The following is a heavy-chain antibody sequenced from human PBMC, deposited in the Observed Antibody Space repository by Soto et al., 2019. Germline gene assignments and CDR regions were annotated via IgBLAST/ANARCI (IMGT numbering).Heavy chain of an antibody. Sequence: SCAASGFTFSNAWMNWVRQAPGKGLEWMGGFDPEDGETIYAQKFQGRVTMTEDTSTDTAYMELSNLRSEDTAVYYCATELTGLYYYYGMDVWGQGTTVTVSS. D-gene: IGHD3-10*01. CDR3: ATELTGLYYYYGMDV. CDR2: FDPEDGET. J-gene: IGHJ6*02. CDR1: GFTFSNAW. V-gene: IGHV1-24*01.